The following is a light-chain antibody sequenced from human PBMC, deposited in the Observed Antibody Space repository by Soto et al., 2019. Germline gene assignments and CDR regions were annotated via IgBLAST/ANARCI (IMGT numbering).Light chain of an antibody. CDR1: NSDVGGYNY. CDR3: TSYTTSSTVI. J-gene: IGLJ2*01. V-gene: IGLV2-14*03. Sequence: QSALTQAASVSGSPGQSITISCTGTNSDVGGYNYVSWYQQHPGKAPKLMIHDVSARPSGVSNRFSGSKSGHTASLTISGLQAEDEADYYCTSYTTSSTVIFGGGTKLTVL. CDR2: DVS.